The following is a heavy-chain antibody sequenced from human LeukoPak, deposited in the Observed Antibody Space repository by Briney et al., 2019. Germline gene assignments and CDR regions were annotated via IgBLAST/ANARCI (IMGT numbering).Heavy chain of an antibody. CDR2: MNPNSGNT. J-gene: IGHJ6*03. CDR3: ARGREQLVPGYVDV. D-gene: IGHD6-6*01. V-gene: IGHV1-8*01. CDR1: GYTFTSYD. Sequence: ASVKVSCKASGYTFTSYDINWVRQATGQGLEWMGWMNPNSGNTGYAQKFQGRVTMTRNTSISTAYMELGSLRSEDTAVYYCARGREQLVPGYVDVWGKGTTVTVSS.